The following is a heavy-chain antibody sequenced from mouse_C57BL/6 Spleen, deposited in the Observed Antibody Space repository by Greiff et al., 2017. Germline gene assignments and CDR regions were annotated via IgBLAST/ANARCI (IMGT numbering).Heavy chain of an antibody. CDR3: ARSVVALDY. V-gene: IGHV1-69*01. Sequence: QVQLKQPGAELVMPGASVKLSCKASGYTFTSYWMHWVKQRPGQGLEWIGEIDPSDSYTNYNQKFKGKSTLTVDKSSSTAYMQLSSLTAEDSAVYDCARSVVALDYWGQGTTLTVSS. CDR2: IDPSDSYT. CDR1: GYTFTSYW. D-gene: IGHD1-1*01. J-gene: IGHJ2*01.